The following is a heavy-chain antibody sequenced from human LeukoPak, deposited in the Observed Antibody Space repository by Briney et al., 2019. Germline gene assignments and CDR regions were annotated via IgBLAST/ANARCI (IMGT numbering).Heavy chain of an antibody. J-gene: IGHJ4*02. CDR3: ARGVYYYGSGSYYY. V-gene: IGHV3-7*04. Sequence: GGSLRLSCAASGFTFSRFWMSWVRQAPGKGLEWVANIKQDGSEKYYVDSVKGRFTISRDNAKNSLYLQMNSLRAEDTAVYYCARGVYYYGSGSYYYWGQGTLVTVSS. CDR2: IKQDGSEK. CDR1: GFTFSRFW. D-gene: IGHD3-10*01.